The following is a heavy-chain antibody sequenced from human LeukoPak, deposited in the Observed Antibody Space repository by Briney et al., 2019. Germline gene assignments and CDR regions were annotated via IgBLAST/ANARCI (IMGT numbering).Heavy chain of an antibody. Sequence: ASVRVSCKASGYTFTGYYMHWVRQAPGQGLEWMGWINPNSGGTNYAQKFQGRVTMTRDTSISTAYMELSRLRSDDTAVYYRARGYCSGGSCYYYFDYWGQGTLVTVSS. D-gene: IGHD2-15*01. V-gene: IGHV1-2*02. CDR3: ARGYCSGGSCYYYFDY. CDR2: INPNSGGT. CDR1: GYTFTGYY. J-gene: IGHJ4*02.